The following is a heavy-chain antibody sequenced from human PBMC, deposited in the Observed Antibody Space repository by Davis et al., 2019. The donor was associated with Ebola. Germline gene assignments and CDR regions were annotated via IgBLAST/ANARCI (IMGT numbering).Heavy chain of an antibody. CDR2: INSDGSST. Sequence: PRGSLRLSCAASGFTFSSYWMHWVFQAPGKGLLWVSRINSDGSSTSYADSVKGRFTISRDNAKNTLYLQMNSLRAEDTAVYYCARRSVGATAKGFDYWGQGTLVTVSS. CDR1: GFTFSSYW. CDR3: ARRSVGATAKGFDY. D-gene: IGHD1-26*01. V-gene: IGHV3-74*01. J-gene: IGHJ4*02.